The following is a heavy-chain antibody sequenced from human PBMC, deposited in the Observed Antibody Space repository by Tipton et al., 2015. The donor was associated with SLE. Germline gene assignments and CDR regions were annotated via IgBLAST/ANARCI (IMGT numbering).Heavy chain of an antibody. V-gene: IGHV4-59*11. CDR2: IYYTGNT. D-gene: IGHD3-10*01. J-gene: IGHJ4*02. CDR3: ARDSIIFRGVGGFDY. Sequence: TLSLTCTVSGGSITSHYWSWIRQPPGKGLEWIGYIYYTGNTKYNPSLKSRVTISVDKSKNQLSLKLSSVTAADTAVYYCARDSIIFRGVGGFDYWGQGTLVTVSS. CDR1: GGSITSHY.